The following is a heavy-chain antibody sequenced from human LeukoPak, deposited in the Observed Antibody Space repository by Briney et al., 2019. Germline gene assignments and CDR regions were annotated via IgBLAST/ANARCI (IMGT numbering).Heavy chain of an antibody. D-gene: IGHD6-13*01. V-gene: IGHV4-4*07. CDR2: IYTSGST. J-gene: IGHJ6*03. Sequence: PSETLSLTCTVSGGSISSYYWSWIRQPAGKGLEWIGRIYTSGSTNYNPSLKSRVTMSVDTSKNQFSLKLSSVTAADTAVYYCARDWDYSTSWYPGYMDVWGKGTTVTVSS. CDR3: ARDWDYSTSWYPGYMDV. CDR1: GGSISSYY.